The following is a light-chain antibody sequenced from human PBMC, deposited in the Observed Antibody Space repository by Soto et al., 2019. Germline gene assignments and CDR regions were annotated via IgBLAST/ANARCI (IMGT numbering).Light chain of an antibody. CDR2: EVN. Sequence: QSALTQPPSASGSPGQSVTISCTGTSSDVGGYNYVSWYQQHPGKVPKLMIYEVNKRPSGLPDRFSGSKSGNTASLTVTGLQADDEADYYCSSYAYTNHVFGTGTNLTVL. CDR3: SSYAYTNHV. CDR1: SSDVGGYNY. J-gene: IGLJ1*01. V-gene: IGLV2-8*01.